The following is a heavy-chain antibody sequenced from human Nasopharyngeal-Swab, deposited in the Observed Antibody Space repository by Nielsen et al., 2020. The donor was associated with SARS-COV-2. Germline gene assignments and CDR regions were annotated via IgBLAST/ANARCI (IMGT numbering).Heavy chain of an antibody. D-gene: IGHD1-1*01. Sequence: GESLKISCAASGFTFSSYAMHWVRQAPGKGLEWVAVISYDGSNKYYADSVKGRFTISRDNSKNTLYLQMNSLRAEDTDVYYCARLGTESYHYYSLDVWGQGTTVTVSS. CDR3: ARLGTESYHYYSLDV. J-gene: IGHJ6*02. CDR1: GFTFSSYA. CDR2: ISYDGSNK. V-gene: IGHV3-30*04.